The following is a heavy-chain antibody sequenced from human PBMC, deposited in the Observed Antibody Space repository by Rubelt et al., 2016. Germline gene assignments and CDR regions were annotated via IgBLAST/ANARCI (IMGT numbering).Heavy chain of an antibody. CDR1: GGSFSGYY. CDR2: INHSGFA. CDR3: ARGGTNIASRPNFDW. V-gene: IGHV4-34*01. D-gene: IGHD2/OR15-2a*01. Sequence: QVQLQQWGAGLLKPSETLSLTCAVYGGSFSGYYWIWIRQSPGKGLEWIGEINHSGFANYNPSLKSRVTMSVDTSKNQFSLKVNFVTAADTAVYYCARGGTNIASRPNFDWWGQGTLVTVSS. J-gene: IGHJ4*02.